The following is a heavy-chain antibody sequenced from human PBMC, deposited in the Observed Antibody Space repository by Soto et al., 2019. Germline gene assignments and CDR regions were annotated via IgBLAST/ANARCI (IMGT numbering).Heavy chain of an antibody. CDR1: GFTFSDYY. J-gene: IGHJ6*02. V-gene: IGHV3-11*06. CDR2: ISSSSSYT. Sequence: GGSLRLSCAASGFTFSDYYMSWIRQAPGKGLEWVSYISSSSSYTNYADSVKGRFTISRDNAKNSLYLQMNSLRAEDTAVYYCASFHYDFKALYGMDVWGQGTTVTVSS. CDR3: ASFHYDFKALYGMDV. D-gene: IGHD3-3*01.